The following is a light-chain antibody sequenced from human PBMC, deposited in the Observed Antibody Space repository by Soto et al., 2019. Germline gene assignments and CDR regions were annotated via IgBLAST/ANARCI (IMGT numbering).Light chain of an antibody. CDR3: QSYDSSLSGVV. J-gene: IGLJ2*01. CDR1: SSNIGAGYD. V-gene: IGLV1-40*01. Sequence: QSVLTQPPSVSGAPGQRVTISCTGSSSNIGAGYDVHWYQQLPGTAPKLLIYRNSNRPSGVPDRFSGSKSGTSASLAITGLQAEDEADYYCQSYDSSLSGVVFGGGTKVTVL. CDR2: RNS.